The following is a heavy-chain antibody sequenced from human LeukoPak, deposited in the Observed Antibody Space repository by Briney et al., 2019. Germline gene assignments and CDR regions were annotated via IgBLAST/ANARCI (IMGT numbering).Heavy chain of an antibody. J-gene: IGHJ4*02. CDR1: GFTFSSYW. D-gene: IGHD1-26*01. V-gene: IGHV3-74*01. CDR3: VGGSYYFDY. CDR2: INSDGSTT. Sequence: PGGSLRLSCAASGFTFSSYWMNWVRQAPGKGLVWVSRINSDGSTTSYADSVKGRITISRDNAKNTLYLQMNSLRAEDTAVYYCVGGSYYFDYWGQGTLVTVSS.